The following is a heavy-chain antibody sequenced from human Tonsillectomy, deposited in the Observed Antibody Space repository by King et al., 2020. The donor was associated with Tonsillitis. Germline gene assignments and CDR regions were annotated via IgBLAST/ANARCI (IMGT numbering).Heavy chain of an antibody. V-gene: IGHV4-39*01. CDR2: IYYSWSTY. D-gene: IGHD6-13*01. CDR1: GGSISSGDYY. J-gene: IGHJ5*02. CDR3: AGIHRTTIGYISSYYLDP. Sequence: QLQESGPGLVKPSETLSLTCTVSGGSISSGDYYWGWIRQPPGKGLEWIGSIYYSWSTYYYNPSLKSRVTLSVDTSKNQSSLKLSSVTAADTAVYYCAGIHRTTIGYISSYYLDPWGQGTLVTVSS.